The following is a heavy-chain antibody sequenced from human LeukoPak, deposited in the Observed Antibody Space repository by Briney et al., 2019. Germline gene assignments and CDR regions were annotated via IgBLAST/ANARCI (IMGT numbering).Heavy chain of an antibody. D-gene: IGHD5-12*01. CDR3: AKGGYSGYDLLHYYYGMDV. CDR2: INTDGSST. J-gene: IGHJ6*02. CDR1: GFTFSSYW. V-gene: IGHV3-74*01. Sequence: SGGSLRLSCAASGFTFSSYWMHWVRQAPGKGLVWVSRINTDGSSTSYADSVKGRFTISRDNAKNTLYLQMNSLRAEDTAVYYCAKGGYSGYDLLHYYYGMDVWGQGTTVTVSS.